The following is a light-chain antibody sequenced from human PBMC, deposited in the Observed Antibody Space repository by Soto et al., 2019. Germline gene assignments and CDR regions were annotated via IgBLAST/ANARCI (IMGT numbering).Light chain of an antibody. CDR2: GAS. CDR3: QQYNNWPRT. J-gene: IGKJ1*01. CDR1: QSISDT. V-gene: IGKV3-15*01. Sequence: EIVLKQSPATLSLSPGERATLSCRASQSISDTLAWYQQKPGQAPRLLIYGASTRATGIPGTFSGSGSGTEFTLTISSLQSEDFAVYYCQQYNNWPRTFGQGTKVDIK.